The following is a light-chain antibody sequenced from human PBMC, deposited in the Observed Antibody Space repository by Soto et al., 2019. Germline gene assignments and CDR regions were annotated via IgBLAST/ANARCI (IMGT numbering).Light chain of an antibody. CDR1: QSVSSAY. V-gene: IGKV3-20*01. Sequence: EIVLTQSPGTLSLSPGERATLSCRASQSVSSAYLAWYQQKPGQAPRLLTHTASNRATGIPDRFSGSGSGTDCTLTISRLESEDFAVYYCQHYGGSPTFGQGTKLESK. J-gene: IGKJ2*01. CDR3: QHYGGSPT. CDR2: TAS.